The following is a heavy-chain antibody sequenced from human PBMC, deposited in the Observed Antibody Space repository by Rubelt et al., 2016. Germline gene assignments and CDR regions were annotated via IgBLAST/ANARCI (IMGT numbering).Heavy chain of an antibody. CDR2: IHYSGST. J-gene: IGHJ5*01. CDR1: GVSITSSY. V-gene: IGHV4-59*08. D-gene: IGHD1-1*01. Sequence: QVQLQESGPGLVKPSETLSLTCTVSGVSITSSYWSWIRHPPGKGLEWIGYIHYSGSTNYNPSLKSRVTISTDTSKNQISLRLNSVTAADTAVYYCARARSTGVGGRGFFDSWGQGTLVTVSS. CDR3: ARARSTGVGGRGFFDS.